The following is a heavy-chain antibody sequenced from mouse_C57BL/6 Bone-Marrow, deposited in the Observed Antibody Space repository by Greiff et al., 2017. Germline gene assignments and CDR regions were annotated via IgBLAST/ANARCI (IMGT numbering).Heavy chain of an antibody. J-gene: IGHJ4*01. CDR2: IYPSDSET. V-gene: IGHV1-61*01. CDR1: GYTFTSYW. D-gene: IGHD1-1*01. Sequence: VQLQQPGAELVRPGSSVKLSCKASGYTFTSYWMDWVKQRPGQGLEWIGNIYPSDSETHYNQKFKDKATLTVDKSSSTAYMQLSSLTSEDSAVYYCARGITTVVPYYYARDYWGQGTSVTVSS. CDR3: ARGITTVVPYYYARDY.